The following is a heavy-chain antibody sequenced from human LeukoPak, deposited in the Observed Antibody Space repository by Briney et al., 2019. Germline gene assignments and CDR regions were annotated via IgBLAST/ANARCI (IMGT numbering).Heavy chain of an antibody. V-gene: IGHV3-21*01. Sequence: GGSLRLSCAASGFTCSSYSMNWVRQAPGKGPEWVSSISSRSSYIYYADSVKGRFTISRDNAKKSLYLQMNSLRAEDTAIYYCARVEATVTSNVFDYWGQGTLVTVSS. CDR1: GFTCSSYS. J-gene: IGHJ4*02. CDR3: ARVEATVTSNVFDY. D-gene: IGHD4-17*01. CDR2: ISSRSSYI.